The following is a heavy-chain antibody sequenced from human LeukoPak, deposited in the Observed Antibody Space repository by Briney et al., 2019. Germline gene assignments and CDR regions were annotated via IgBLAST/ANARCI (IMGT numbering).Heavy chain of an antibody. D-gene: IGHD3-3*01. V-gene: IGHV1-2*02. J-gene: IGHJ4*02. CDR3: AAPILHHTYFFDY. CDR2: SNPNSGGT. Sequence: ASVKVSCTASRYTFTGYYMNLVRQAPGQGLEWMGWSNPNSGGTNYAQKFQGRVTMTRDTSINTAYMELSSLRSDETAVYYCAAPILHHTYFFDYWGEGSLVTVSS. CDR1: RYTFTGYY.